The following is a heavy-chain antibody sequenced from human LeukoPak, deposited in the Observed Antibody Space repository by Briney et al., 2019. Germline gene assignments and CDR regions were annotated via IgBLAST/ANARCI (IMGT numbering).Heavy chain of an antibody. Sequence: PGGSLRLSCAASGFMFSSYWMHWVRQLPGKGLVWVSRIHIDGSTTTYADSVKGRSTISRDNAKNTLYLQMNSLRAEDTAVYYCVRWGTTVTTNIPALDIWGQGTVVTVSS. CDR3: VRWGTTVTTNIPALDI. CDR1: GFMFSSYW. J-gene: IGHJ3*02. V-gene: IGHV3-74*01. CDR2: IHIDGSTT. D-gene: IGHD4-17*01.